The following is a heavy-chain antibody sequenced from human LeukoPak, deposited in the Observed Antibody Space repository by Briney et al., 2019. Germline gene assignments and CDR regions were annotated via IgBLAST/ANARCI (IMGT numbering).Heavy chain of an antibody. Sequence: GRSLRLSCAASGFTFSSYAMHWVRQAPGKGLEWVAVILYDGSNKYYADSVKGRFTISRDNSKNTLYLQMNSLRAEDTAVYYCARDYYGSGSSDYWGQGTLVTVSS. D-gene: IGHD3-10*01. CDR2: ILYDGSNK. CDR1: GFTFSSYA. V-gene: IGHV3-30*04. CDR3: ARDYYGSGSSDY. J-gene: IGHJ4*02.